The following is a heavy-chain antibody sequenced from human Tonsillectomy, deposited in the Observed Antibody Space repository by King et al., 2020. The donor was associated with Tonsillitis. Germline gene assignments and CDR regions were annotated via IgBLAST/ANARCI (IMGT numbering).Heavy chain of an antibody. Sequence: VQLVESGGGVVQPGRSLRLSCAASGFTFSNYAMHWVRQAPGKGLEWVAIISYDGSEKYYADSVKGRFTISRDNSKNKMYVQMNYLRAEDTAVYYCARGLMSGDWNDPLGYFDYWGQGTLVTVSS. CDR2: ISYDGSEK. V-gene: IGHV3-30*04. CDR3: ARGLMSGDWNDPLGYFDY. CDR1: GFTFSNYA. J-gene: IGHJ4*02. D-gene: IGHD1-1*01.